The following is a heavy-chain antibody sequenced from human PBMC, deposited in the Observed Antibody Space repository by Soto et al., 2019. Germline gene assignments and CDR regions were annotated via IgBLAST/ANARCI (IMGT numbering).Heavy chain of an antibody. J-gene: IGHJ4*02. V-gene: IGHV1-3*01. CDR2: IIPGNGNT. CDR1: GYTFTSYA. D-gene: IGHD2-2*01. CDR3: ARDCSSTSCYPLDY. Sequence: ASVKVSCKASGYTFTSYAMHWVRQAPGQRLEWMGWIIPGNGNTNYAQKFQGRVTITTDTSASTAYMELSSLRSEDTAVYYCARDCSSTSCYPLDYWGQGTLVTVSS.